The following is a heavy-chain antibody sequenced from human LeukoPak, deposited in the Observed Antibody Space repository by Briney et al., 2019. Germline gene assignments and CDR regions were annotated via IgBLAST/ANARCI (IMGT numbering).Heavy chain of an antibody. CDR2: INPNSGGT. J-gene: IGHJ4*02. CDR3: ARELVPALNYYFDY. D-gene: IGHD2-15*01. Sequence: GASVKVSCKASGYTFTGYYMHWVRQAPGQGLEWMGWINPNSGGTKYAQKFQGRVTMTRDTSISTAYMELSRLRSDDTAVYYCARELVPALNYYFDYWGQGTLVTVSS. CDR1: GYTFTGYY. V-gene: IGHV1-2*02.